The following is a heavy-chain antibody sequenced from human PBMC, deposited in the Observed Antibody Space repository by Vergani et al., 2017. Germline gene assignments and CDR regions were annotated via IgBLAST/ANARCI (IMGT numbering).Heavy chain of an antibody. V-gene: IGHV4-61*02. Sequence: QVQLQESGPGLVKPSQTLSLTCTVSGGSISSGSYYWSWIRQPAGKGLEWIGRIYTSGSTNYNPSLKSRVTISVDTSKNQFSLKLSSVTAADTAVYYCAGDSGPSYDILTGILDYWGQGTLVTVSS. D-gene: IGHD3-9*01. J-gene: IGHJ4*02. CDR3: AGDSGPSYDILTGILDY. CDR1: GGSISSGSYY. CDR2: IYTSGST.